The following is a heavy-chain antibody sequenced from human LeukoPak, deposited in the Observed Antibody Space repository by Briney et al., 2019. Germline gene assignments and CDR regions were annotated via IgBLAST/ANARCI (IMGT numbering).Heavy chain of an antibody. V-gene: IGHV1-24*01. J-gene: IGHJ4*02. CDR1: GYTLTELS. CDR3: ATWTGSSGYYNY. Sequence: ASVKVSCKVSGYTLTELSMHWVRQAPGKGLEWMGGFDPEDGETIYAQKFQGRVTMTGDTSTDTAYMELSSLRSEDTAVYYCATWTGSSGYYNYWGQGTLVTVSS. CDR2: FDPEDGET. D-gene: IGHD3-22*01.